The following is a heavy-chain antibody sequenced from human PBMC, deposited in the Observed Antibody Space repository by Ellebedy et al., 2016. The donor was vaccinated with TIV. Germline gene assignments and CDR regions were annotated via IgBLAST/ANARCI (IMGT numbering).Heavy chain of an antibody. D-gene: IGHD3-10*01. J-gene: IGHJ4*02. CDR1: GFTFDSYC. CDR3: ARGQAVGRGQFDN. CDR2: TSYDGSYK. V-gene: IGHV3-30*03. Sequence: PGGSLRLSCAASGFTFDSYCMHWVRQAPGKGLEWVAGTSYDGSYKYYTDSVKDRFTISRDNSKNTLFLQMNSLRAEDTAVYYCARGQAVGRGQFDNWGQGTLVTVSS.